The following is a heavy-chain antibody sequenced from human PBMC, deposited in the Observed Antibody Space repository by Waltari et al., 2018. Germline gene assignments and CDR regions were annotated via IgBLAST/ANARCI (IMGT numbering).Heavy chain of an antibody. CDR3: ARDFKDVGS. D-gene: IGHD1-26*01. Sequence: EVKLVESGGGLIQPGGSLRLSCAAYGFIISDYWMHWVRQAPGKGLVWVSRISRDGSDTSYADSVRGRFTISRDNAENTVYLQMNSLRAEDAAVYYCARDFKDVGSWGQGTLVTVSS. CDR1: GFIISDYW. V-gene: IGHV3-74*03. CDR2: ISRDGSDT. J-gene: IGHJ5*02.